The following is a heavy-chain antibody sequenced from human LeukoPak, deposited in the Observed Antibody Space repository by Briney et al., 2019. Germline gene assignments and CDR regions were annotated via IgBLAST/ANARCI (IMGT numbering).Heavy chain of an antibody. V-gene: IGHV1-18*01. CDR1: GYTFTSYG. D-gene: IGHD6-13*01. CDR3: ARPLGTYYYYGMDV. CDR2: ISAYNGNT. Sequence: GASVKDSCKASGYTFTSYGISWVRQAPGQGLEWMGWISAYNGNTNYAQKLQGRVTMTTDTSTSTAYMELRSLRSDDTAVYYCARPLGTYYYYGMDVWGQGTTVTVSS. J-gene: IGHJ6*02.